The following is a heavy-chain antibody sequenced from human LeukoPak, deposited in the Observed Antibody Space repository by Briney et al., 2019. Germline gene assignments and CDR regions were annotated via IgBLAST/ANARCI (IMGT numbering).Heavy chain of an antibody. D-gene: IGHD2-15*01. Sequence: GGSLRLSCAASGFTLSNYWMNWVRQAPGKGLEWVASIKQDGSEKYYVDSVKGRFTFSRDNAKSSLYLQMSSLRAEDTAVYFCAREGLVGVLDYWGQGTLVTVSS. V-gene: IGHV3-7*01. CDR2: IKQDGSEK. J-gene: IGHJ4*02. CDR1: GFTLSNYW. CDR3: AREGLVGVLDY.